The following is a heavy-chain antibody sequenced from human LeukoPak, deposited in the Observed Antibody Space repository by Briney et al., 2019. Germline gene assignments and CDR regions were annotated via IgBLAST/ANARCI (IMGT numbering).Heavy chain of an antibody. CDR3: ARARVLYYGMDV. J-gene: IGHJ6*02. D-gene: IGHD6-6*01. CDR2: IIPIFGTA. CDR1: GGTFSSYA. Sequence: SVKVSCKASGGTFSSYAISWVRQAPGQGLEWMGGIIPIFGTANYAQKFQGRVTITADESTSTAYMELSSLRSEDTAVYYCARARVLYYGMDVWGQGTTVTVSS. V-gene: IGHV1-69*13.